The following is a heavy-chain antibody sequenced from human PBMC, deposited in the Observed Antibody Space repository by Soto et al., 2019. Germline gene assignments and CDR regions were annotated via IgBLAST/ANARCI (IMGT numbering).Heavy chain of an antibody. V-gene: IGHV3-23*01. J-gene: IGHJ4*02. CDR3: AKEGADSDWNRLDS. CDR2: INAGGGTS. D-gene: IGHD1-1*01. CDR1: GFTFSNYA. Sequence: EVRLLESGGGLVQPGGSLRLSCAASGFTFSNYAMTWVRQAPGKGLEWVSVINAGGGTSYYADSVKGRFTISRDNSKNTLYLELNNLRVEDTAVYYCAKEGADSDWNRLDSWGQGTLVTVSS.